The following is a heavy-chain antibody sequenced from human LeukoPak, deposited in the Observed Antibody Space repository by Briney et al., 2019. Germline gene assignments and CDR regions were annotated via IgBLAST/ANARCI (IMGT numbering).Heavy chain of an antibody. CDR1: GVSISSYY. Sequence: ASETLSLTCTVSGVSISSYYWSWIRQTAGNRLEYIGRMYRGNNANNNPSLRGRVSVSIDRYQNHFTLRLTSVTVAGTAVYFCARMSDHQFQDWGQGILVTVSS. CDR3: ARMSDHQFQD. V-gene: IGHV4-4*07. CDR2: MYRGNNA. J-gene: IGHJ4*02. D-gene: IGHD1-14*01.